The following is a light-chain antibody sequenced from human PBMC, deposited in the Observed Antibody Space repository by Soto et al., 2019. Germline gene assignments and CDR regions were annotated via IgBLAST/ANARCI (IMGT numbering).Light chain of an antibody. CDR3: QQYNGFSET. CDR1: QSISDW. Sequence: DIQMTQSPPTLSASIGDRVTITCRASQSISDWLAWFQQKPGKAPKLLIYRASRLESGVPSRFIGSGSGTEFTLTISSLQPDDFATYYCQQYNGFSETFGQGTKVEIK. V-gene: IGKV1-5*03. CDR2: RAS. J-gene: IGKJ1*01.